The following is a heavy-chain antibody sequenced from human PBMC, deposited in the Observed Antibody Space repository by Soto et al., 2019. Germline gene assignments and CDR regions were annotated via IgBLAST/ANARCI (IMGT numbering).Heavy chain of an antibody. V-gene: IGHV4-59*01. CDR1: GVSISSYY. CDR2: IYYSGRT. D-gene: IGHD6-13*01. CDR3: ARAPRSWFDLDSYYYYMDV. J-gene: IGHJ6*03. Sequence: PSETLSLTCTVSGVSISSYYGSWIRQPPGKGLEWIGYIYYSGRTNYNPSLKSRVTISVDSSKNQFSLKVNSVTAADTAVYYCARAPRSWFDLDSYYYYMDVWGNGTTVTVSS.